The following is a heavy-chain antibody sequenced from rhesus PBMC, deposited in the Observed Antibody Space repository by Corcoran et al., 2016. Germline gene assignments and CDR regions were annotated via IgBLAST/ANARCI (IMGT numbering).Heavy chain of an antibody. D-gene: IGHD2-27*01. J-gene: IGHJ3*01. CDR1: GGSISSNY. CDR2: ISGSGGST. Sequence: QLQLQESGPGLVKPSETLSLTCAVSGGSISSNYWSWIRQPPGKGLEWFGRISGSGGSTDYNPSRKSRVTISTDTSKNQFSLKLSSVTAADTAVYYCARDPVYCSGIYCSNDAVDFWGQGLRVTVSS. CDR3: ARDPVYCSGIYCSNDAVDF. V-gene: IGHV4-173*01.